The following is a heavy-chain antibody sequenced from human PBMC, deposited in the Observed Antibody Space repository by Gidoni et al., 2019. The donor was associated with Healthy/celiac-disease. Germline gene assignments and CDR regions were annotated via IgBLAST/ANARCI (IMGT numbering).Heavy chain of an antibody. J-gene: IGHJ4*02. Sequence: QVQLVQSGAEVKKPGSSVKVSCQSSGGTFSSYAISWVRQAPGQGLEWMGGIIHIFGIANYAQKFQGRVTITADKSTSTAYMELSSLRSEDTAVYYCARDYGGNSADYWGQGTLVTVSS. V-gene: IGHV1-69*17. D-gene: IGHD4-17*01. CDR1: GGTFSSYA. CDR3: ARDYGGNSADY. CDR2: IIHIFGIA.